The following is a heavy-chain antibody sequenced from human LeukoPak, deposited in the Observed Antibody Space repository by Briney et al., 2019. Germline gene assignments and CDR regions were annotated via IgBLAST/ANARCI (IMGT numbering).Heavy chain of an antibody. V-gene: IGHV4-34*01. CDR3: ARLRNLDY. CDR2: IDHSGNT. Sequence: SETLSLTCAVYGGSFSGHYWTWIRQPPGKGLEWIGEIDHSGNTNYNPALKSRVTISVDTTKHQFSLKLSSVTAADTAVYYCARLRNLDYWGQGTLVTVSS. J-gene: IGHJ4*02. D-gene: IGHD4-17*01. CDR1: GGSFSGHY.